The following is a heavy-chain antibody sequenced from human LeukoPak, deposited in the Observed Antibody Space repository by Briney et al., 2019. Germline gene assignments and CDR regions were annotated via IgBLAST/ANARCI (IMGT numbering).Heavy chain of an antibody. V-gene: IGHV1-69*01. Sequence: ASVKVSCKASGGTFSSYAISWVRQAPGQGLEWMGGIIPIFGTANYAQKFQGRVTITADESTSTAYMELSSLRSEDTAVYYCARGHDYVSLLDYWGQGTLVTVSS. D-gene: IGHD3-16*01. J-gene: IGHJ4*02. CDR2: IIPIFGTA. CDR3: ARGHDYVSLLDY. CDR1: GGTFSSYA.